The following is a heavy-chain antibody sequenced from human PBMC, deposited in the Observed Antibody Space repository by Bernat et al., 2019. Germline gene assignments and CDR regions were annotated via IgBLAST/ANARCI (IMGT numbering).Heavy chain of an antibody. J-gene: IGHJ4*02. Sequence: QVQLVESGGGVVQPGRSLRLSCAASGFTFSSYGMHWVHQAPGKGLEWVAVIWYDGSNKYYADSVKGRFTISRDNSKNTLYLQMNSLRAEDTAVYYCARDGSWYSSSWFDYWGQGTLVTVSS. D-gene: IGHD6-13*01. CDR3: ARDGSWYSSSWFDY. CDR2: IWYDGSNK. V-gene: IGHV3-33*01. CDR1: GFTFSSYG.